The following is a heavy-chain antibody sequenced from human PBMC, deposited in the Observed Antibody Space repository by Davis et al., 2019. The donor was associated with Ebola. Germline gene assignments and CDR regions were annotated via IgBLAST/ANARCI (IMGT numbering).Heavy chain of an antibody. CDR2: ITPDNNNT. CDR3: ARSRFFEWLTPRYFDY. J-gene: IGHJ4*02. D-gene: IGHD3-3*01. Sequence: ASVKVSCKTYGYTFASYGINWVRQAPGQGLEWMGWITPDNNNTQYAQEFQGRVTMTTDASTSTAYMELRSLRVDDAAVYYCARSRFFEWLTPRYFDYWGQGSLVTVSS. V-gene: IGHV1-18*01. CDR1: GYTFASYG.